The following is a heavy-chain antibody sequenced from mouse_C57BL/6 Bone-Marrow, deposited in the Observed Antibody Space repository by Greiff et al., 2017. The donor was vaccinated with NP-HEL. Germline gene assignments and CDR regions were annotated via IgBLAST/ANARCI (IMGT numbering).Heavy chain of an antibody. CDR3: ARPHYYYGSSYYWYFDV. CDR1: GYTFTGYW. CDR2: ILPGSGST. V-gene: IGHV1-9*01. Sequence: VKLMESGAELMKPGASVKLSCKATGYTFTGYWIEWVKQRPGHGLEWIGEILPGSGSTNYNEKFKGKATFTADTSSNTAYMQLSSLTTEDSAIYYCARPHYYYGSSYYWYFDVWGTGTTVTVSS. J-gene: IGHJ1*03. D-gene: IGHD1-1*01.